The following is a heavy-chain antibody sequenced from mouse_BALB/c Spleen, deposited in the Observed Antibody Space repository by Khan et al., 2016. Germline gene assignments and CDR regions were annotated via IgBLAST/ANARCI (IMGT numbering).Heavy chain of an antibody. CDR3: ARGRYHGQGYYFDY. J-gene: IGHJ2*01. V-gene: IGHV1S137*01. Sequence: QVQLQQSGAELVRPGVSVKISCKGSGYTFTDYAMHWVKQSHAKSLEWIGGINTYYGDATYNQKFKGKATMTVDKSSSTAYMELARLTSEESAIYYCARGRYHGQGYYFDYWGQGTTLTVSS. CDR1: GYTFTDYA. CDR2: INTYYGDA. D-gene: IGHD2-3*01.